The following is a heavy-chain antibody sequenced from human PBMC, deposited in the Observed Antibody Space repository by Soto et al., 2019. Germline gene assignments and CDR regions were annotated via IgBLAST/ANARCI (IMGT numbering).Heavy chain of an antibody. D-gene: IGHD6-19*01. CDR1: GFTFSDYY. J-gene: IGHJ4*02. Sequence: GGSLRLSCAASGFTFSDYYMSWIRQAPGKGLEWVSYISSSGSTIYYADSVKGRFTISRDNAKNSLYLQMNSLRAEDTAVYYCARVSFIAVAGRFLDYWGQGTLVTVSS. V-gene: IGHV3-11*01. CDR3: ARVSFIAVAGRFLDY. CDR2: ISSSGSTI.